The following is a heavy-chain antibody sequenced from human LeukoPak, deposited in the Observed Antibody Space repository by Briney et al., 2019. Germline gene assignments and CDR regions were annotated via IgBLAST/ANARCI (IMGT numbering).Heavy chain of an antibody. CDR1: GFTFSNAW. CDR2: IKSKTDGGTT. CDR3: TTDILFTGGIAIDY. D-gene: IGHD7-27*01. V-gene: IGHV3-15*01. J-gene: IGHJ4*02. Sequence: GGPLRLSCAASGFTFSNAWMSWVRQAPGKGLEWVGRIKSKTDGGTTDYAAPVKGRFTISRDDSKNTLYLQMNSLKTEDTAVYYCTTDILFTGGIAIDYWGQGTLVTVSS.